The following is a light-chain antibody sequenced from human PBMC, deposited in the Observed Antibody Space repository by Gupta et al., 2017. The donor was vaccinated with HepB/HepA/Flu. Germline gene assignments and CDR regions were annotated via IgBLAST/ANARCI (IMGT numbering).Light chain of an antibody. Sequence: IVLTQSPGTLYLSPGDRATLSCSASQSVRSNDLACDQQKPGKAPRLLSDGASSRATGIPYRFSGSGSETDFTLTISSLEPEDVASYYCQKDDSSPWTFGQGTKVEIK. V-gene: IGKV3-20*01. CDR1: QSVRSND. CDR3: QKDDSSPWT. CDR2: GAS. J-gene: IGKJ1*01.